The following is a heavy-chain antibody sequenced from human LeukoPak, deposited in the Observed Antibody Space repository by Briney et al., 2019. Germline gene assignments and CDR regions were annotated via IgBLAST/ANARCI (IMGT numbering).Heavy chain of an antibody. Sequence: SETLSLTCTVSGDSISSNYWSWLRQPPGKGLEWIGYIYDSGTTIYNPSLKSRVTMSLDTSKNQFSLKVTSVTAADTAVYYCARQGSNYETNNWFDPWGQGILVTVSS. CDR1: GDSISSNY. CDR2: IYDSGTT. V-gene: IGHV4-59*01. CDR3: ARQGSNYETNNWFDP. D-gene: IGHD1-7*01. J-gene: IGHJ5*02.